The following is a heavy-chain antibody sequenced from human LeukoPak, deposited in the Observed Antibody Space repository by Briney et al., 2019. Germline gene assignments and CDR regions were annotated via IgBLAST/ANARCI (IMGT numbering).Heavy chain of an antibody. CDR1: GGTFSSYA. CDR3: ARESGSYFFDY. J-gene: IGHJ4*02. CDR2: IIPILGIA. D-gene: IGHD1-26*01. V-gene: IGHV1-69*04. Sequence: SVKVSCKASGGTFSSYAISWVRQAPGQGLEWMGRIIPILGIANYAQKFQGRVTITADKSTSTAYMELSSLRSEDTAVYYCARESGSYFFDYWGQGTLVTVSS.